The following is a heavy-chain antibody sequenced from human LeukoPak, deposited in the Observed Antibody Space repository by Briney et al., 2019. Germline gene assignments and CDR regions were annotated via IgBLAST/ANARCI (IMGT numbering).Heavy chain of an antibody. CDR1: GGSISSGSYY. V-gene: IGHV4-61*02. CDR3: ARVAVADDYYYYMDV. D-gene: IGHD6-19*01. Sequence: KTSETLSLTCTVSGGSISSGSYYWSWIRQPAGKGLEWIGRIYTSGSTTYNSSLKSRVTISVDTSKNQFSLKLSSVTAADTAVYYCARVAVADDYYYYMDVWGKGTTVTISS. J-gene: IGHJ6*03. CDR2: IYTSGST.